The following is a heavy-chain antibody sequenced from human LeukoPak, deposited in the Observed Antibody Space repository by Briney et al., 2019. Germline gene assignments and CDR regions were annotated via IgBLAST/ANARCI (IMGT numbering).Heavy chain of an antibody. D-gene: IGHD5-18*01. CDR2: ISYDGSNK. J-gene: IGHJ4*02. Sequence: PGGSLRLSCAASGFTFSSYGMHWVRQAPGKGLEWVAVISYDGSNKYYADSVKGRFTISRDNSKNTLYLQMNSLRAEDTAVYYCAEDRVRRGYSYGYDDYWGQGTLVTVSS. CDR3: AEDRVRRGYSYGYDDY. V-gene: IGHV3-30*18. CDR1: GFTFSSYG.